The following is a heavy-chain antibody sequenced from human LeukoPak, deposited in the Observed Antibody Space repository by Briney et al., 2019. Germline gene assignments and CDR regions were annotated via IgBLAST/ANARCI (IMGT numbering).Heavy chain of an antibody. CDR1: GGSISSSSYY. Sequence: SETLSLTCTVSGGSISSSSYYWGWIRQPPGKGLEWIGSIYYSGSTYYNPSLKSRVTISVDTSKNQFSLKLTSVTAADTAVYSCARSIGGDCYFDYWGQGTLVTVSS. CDR2: IYYSGST. J-gene: IGHJ4*02. D-gene: IGHD2-21*02. CDR3: ARSIGGDCYFDY. V-gene: IGHV4-39*01.